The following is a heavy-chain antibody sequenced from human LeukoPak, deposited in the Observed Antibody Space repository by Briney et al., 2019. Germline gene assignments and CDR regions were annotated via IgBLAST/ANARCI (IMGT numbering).Heavy chain of an antibody. CDR1: GFTFSSYA. J-gene: IGHJ4*02. Sequence: GRSLRLSCATSGFTFSSYAMSWVRQAPGKGLEWVSSISGRGANTHYADSVKGRFTISGDYSKNTLYLQMNSLRAEDTAVYYCAKCLGSGWYASSDWGQGTLVTVSS. V-gene: IGHV3-23*01. CDR2: ISGRGANT. CDR3: AKCLGSGWYASSD. D-gene: IGHD6-13*01.